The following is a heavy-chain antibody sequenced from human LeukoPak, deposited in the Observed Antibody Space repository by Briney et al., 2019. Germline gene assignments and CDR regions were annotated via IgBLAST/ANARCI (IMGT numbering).Heavy chain of an antibody. CDR2: ISHDGSDK. J-gene: IGHJ4*02. CDR3: ARGPPRGN. CDR1: GFTFTSSG. V-gene: IGHV3-30*03. Sequence: AGRSLRLSCAASGFTFTSSGMHWVRQAPGMCLEWVAVISHDGSDKYYADTVKGRFTISRDNSKNTLYLHMDGLRDEGTGVYYCARGPPRGNWGQGTLVTVSS. D-gene: IGHD3-10*01.